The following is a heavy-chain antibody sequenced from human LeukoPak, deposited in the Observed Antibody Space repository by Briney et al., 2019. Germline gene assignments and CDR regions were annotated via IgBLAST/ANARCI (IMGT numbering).Heavy chain of an antibody. CDR2: ISYDGSNK. J-gene: IGHJ4*02. Sequence: GRSLRLSCAASGFTFSSYAMHWVRQAPGKGLEWVAVISYDGSNKYYADSVKGRFTISRDNSKNTLYLQMNSLRAEDTAVYYCAREGFGEQWLAREYFDYWGQGTLVTVSS. V-gene: IGHV3-30-3*01. CDR3: AREGFGEQWLAREYFDY. D-gene: IGHD6-19*01. CDR1: GFTFSSYA.